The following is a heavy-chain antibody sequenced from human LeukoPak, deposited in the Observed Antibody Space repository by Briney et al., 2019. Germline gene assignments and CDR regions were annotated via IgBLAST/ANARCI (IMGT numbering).Heavy chain of an antibody. CDR3: AREGPGWRY. CDR2: INHSGST. Sequence: SETLSLTCAVYGGSFSGYYWSWIRQPPGKGLEWIGEINHSGSTNYNPSLKSRVTISVDTSKNQFSLKLSSVTAADTAVYYCAREGPGWRYWGRGTLVTVSS. J-gene: IGHJ4*02. CDR1: GGSFSGYY. D-gene: IGHD2-15*01. V-gene: IGHV4-34*01.